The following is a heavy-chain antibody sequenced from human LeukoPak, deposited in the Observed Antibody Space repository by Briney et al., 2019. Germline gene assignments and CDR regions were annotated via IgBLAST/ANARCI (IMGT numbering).Heavy chain of an antibody. Sequence: SETLSLTCTVSGGSISSGGYYWSWIRQPPGKGLEWIGEINHSGSTNYNPSLKSRVTISVDTSKNQFSLKLSSVTAADTAVYYCARGRLARYFDYWGQGTLVTVSS. V-gene: IGHV4-39*07. CDR2: INHSGST. CDR1: GGSISSGGYY. CDR3: ARGRLARYFDY. J-gene: IGHJ4*02.